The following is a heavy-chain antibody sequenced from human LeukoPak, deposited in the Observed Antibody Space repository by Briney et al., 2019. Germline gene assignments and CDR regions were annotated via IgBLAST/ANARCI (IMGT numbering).Heavy chain of an antibody. CDR3: ARDTFQPGLIDS. J-gene: IGHJ4*02. D-gene: IGHD2-2*01. Sequence: QPGGSLRLSCAASGFTFSRYAMNWVRQAPGKGLEWVSYINTDSSDIHYADSVKGRFTIPRDNARNTLYLQLSSLRAEDSAVYYCARDTFQPGLIDSWGQGTLVTVSS. V-gene: IGHV3-48*04. CDR2: INTDSSDI. CDR1: GFTFSRYA.